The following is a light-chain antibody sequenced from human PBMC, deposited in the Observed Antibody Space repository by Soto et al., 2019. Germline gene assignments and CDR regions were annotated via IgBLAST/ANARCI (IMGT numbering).Light chain of an antibody. Sequence: DIQMTQSPSTLSASAGDRVSITCRASQSIERYLAWYQQKPGKAPNLLIYDASSLERGVPARFSGRGSGTEFTLTISSLQPDDFAAYSCQQYRSSPWAFGRGTKVEIK. CDR3: QQYRSSPWA. J-gene: IGKJ1*01. CDR2: DAS. V-gene: IGKV1-5*01. CDR1: QSIERY.